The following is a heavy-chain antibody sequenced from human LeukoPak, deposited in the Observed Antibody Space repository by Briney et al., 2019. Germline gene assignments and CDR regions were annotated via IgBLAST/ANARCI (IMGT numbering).Heavy chain of an antibody. Sequence: SETLSLTCTVSGGSISSYYWSWIRQPAGKGLEWIGRIYTSGSTYYNPSLKGRVTISVDTSKNQFSLKLSSVTAADTAVYYCARAHYDILTGYYYYYGMDVWGQGTTVTVSS. CDR3: ARAHYDILTGYYYYYGMDV. CDR1: GGSISSYY. CDR2: IYTSGST. D-gene: IGHD3-9*01. V-gene: IGHV4-4*07. J-gene: IGHJ6*02.